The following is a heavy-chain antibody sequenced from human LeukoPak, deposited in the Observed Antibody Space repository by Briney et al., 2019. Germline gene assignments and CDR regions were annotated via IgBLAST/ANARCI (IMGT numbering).Heavy chain of an antibody. V-gene: IGHV4-34*01. D-gene: IGHD3-22*01. CDR3: GSGYYRYYFDY. J-gene: IGHJ4*02. CDR2: IYYSGST. CDR1: GGSLSGYY. Sequence: PSETLSLTCAVYGGSLSGYYWSWIRQPPGKGLEWIGSIYYSGSTYYNPSLKSRVTISVDTSKNQFSLKLSSVTAADTAVYYCGSGYYRYYFDYWGQGTLVTVSS.